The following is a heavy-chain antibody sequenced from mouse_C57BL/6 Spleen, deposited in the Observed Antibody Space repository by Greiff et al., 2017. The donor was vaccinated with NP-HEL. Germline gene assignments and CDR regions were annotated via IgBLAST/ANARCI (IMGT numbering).Heavy chain of an antibody. CDR2: ISDGGSYT. CDR3: ARGRYYGSSYRYFDV. CDR1: GFTFSSYA. V-gene: IGHV5-4*01. Sequence: EVQLQQSGGGLVKPGGSLKLSCAASGFTFSSYAMSWVRQTPEKRLEWVATISDGGSYTYYPDNVKGRFTISRDNAKNNLYLQMSHLKSEDTAMYYCARGRYYGSSYRYFDVWGTGTTVTVSS. D-gene: IGHD1-1*01. J-gene: IGHJ1*03.